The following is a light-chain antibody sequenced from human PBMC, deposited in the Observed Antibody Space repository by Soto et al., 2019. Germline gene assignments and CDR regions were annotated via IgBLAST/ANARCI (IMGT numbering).Light chain of an antibody. CDR3: ISYTSDDVRYV. V-gene: IGLV2-14*01. CDR1: NSDVGIYDF. J-gene: IGLJ1*01. CDR2: EVS. Sequence: QSLLTQPASVSGTPGQSITISCTGSNSDVGIYDFVSWYQHHPGRAPKLIVSEVSHRPSGVSNRFSGSKSGNTASLTISGLQSEDEADYYCISYTSDDVRYVFGTGTKVTVL.